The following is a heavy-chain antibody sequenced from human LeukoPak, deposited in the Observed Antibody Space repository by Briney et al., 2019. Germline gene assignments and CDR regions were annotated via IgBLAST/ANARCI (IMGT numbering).Heavy chain of an antibody. CDR1: AFTFIDYY. V-gene: IGHV1-2*02. Sequence: GASVKVSCTAFAFTFIDYYIHWVRQAPGQGLEWMGWLNPNGGSTNYAQKFQGRVTMTRDTSITTAYMELSSLISDDTAMYYCARDRGSGSGDTFEIWGQGTMVTVSS. D-gene: IGHD3-10*01. CDR3: ARDRGSGSGDTFEI. J-gene: IGHJ3*02. CDR2: LNPNGGST.